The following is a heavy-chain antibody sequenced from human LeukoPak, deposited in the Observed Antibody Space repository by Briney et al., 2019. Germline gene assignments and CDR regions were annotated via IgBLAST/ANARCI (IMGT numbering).Heavy chain of an antibody. Sequence: SLRLSCAASGFTFDDYAMHWVRQAPGKGLEWVSGISWNSGSIGYADSVKGRFTISRDNAKNSLYLQMNSLRAEDTALYYCAKDGRGYAFDIWGQGTMVTVSS. J-gene: IGHJ3*02. CDR2: ISWNSGSI. V-gene: IGHV3-9*01. CDR1: GFTFDDYA. D-gene: IGHD3-10*01. CDR3: AKDGRGYAFDI.